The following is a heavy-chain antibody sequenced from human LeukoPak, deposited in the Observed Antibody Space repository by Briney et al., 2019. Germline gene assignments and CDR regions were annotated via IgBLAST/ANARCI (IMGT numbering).Heavy chain of an antibody. J-gene: IGHJ4*02. V-gene: IGHV3-30-3*01. Sequence: GGSLRLSCAASGFTFRSYAMTWVRQAPGKGLEWVALISLDGSYKFYADSVKGRFTISRDNSKSTLYLQMSSLRHEDTAVYYCARDSDHYDSSGYFLGIMEGPYWGQGTLVTVSS. CDR3: ARDSDHYDSSGYFLGIMEGPY. D-gene: IGHD3-22*01. CDR2: ISLDGSYK. CDR1: GFTFRSYA.